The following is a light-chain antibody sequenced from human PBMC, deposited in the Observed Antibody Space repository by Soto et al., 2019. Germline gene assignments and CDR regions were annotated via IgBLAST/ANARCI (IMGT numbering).Light chain of an antibody. CDR2: DNK. Sequence: QSVLTQPPSASGTPGQSVTISCSGSSSNIGSDPVNWYQQLPGTAPRLLIYDNKSRPSGVPDRFSGSKSGTSASLAISGLQSEDEADYYCAAWDDSLSAVVFGGGTKLTVL. V-gene: IGLV1-44*01. J-gene: IGLJ3*02. CDR1: SSNIGSDP. CDR3: AAWDDSLSAVV.